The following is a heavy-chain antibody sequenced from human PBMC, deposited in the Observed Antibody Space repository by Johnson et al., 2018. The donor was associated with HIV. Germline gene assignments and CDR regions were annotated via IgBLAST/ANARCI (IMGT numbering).Heavy chain of an antibody. Sequence: QVQLVESGGGLVKPGGSLILSCAASGFNFIDYYMSCIRQAPGKGLDWVSSISSSGRTKYDADSVKGRFTISRDNAKNSVYLQMNSLRAEDTAVYYCARDGVIRGVRYAFDLWGQGTMVSVSS. V-gene: IGHV3-11*04. D-gene: IGHD3-10*01. CDR3: ARDGVIRGVRYAFDL. CDR1: GFNFIDYY. CDR2: ISSSGRTK. J-gene: IGHJ3*01.